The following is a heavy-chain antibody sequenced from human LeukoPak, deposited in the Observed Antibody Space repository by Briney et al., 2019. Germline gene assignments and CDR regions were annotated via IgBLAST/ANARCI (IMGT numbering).Heavy chain of an antibody. CDR1: GYTFTSYA. J-gene: IGHJ4*02. CDR3: ARRGHCSSTSCPTHFDY. V-gene: IGHV1-3*01. D-gene: IGHD2-2*01. CDR2: INAGNGNT. Sequence: ASVKVSCKASGYTFTSYAMHWVRQAPGQRLEWMGWINAGNGNTKYSQKFQGRVTITRDTSASTAYMELSSLRSEDTAVYYCARRGHCSSTSCPTHFDYWGQGTLVTVSS.